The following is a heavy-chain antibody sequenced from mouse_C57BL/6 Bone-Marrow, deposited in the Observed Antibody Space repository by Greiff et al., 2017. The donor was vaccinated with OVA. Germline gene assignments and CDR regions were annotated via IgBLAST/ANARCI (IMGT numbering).Heavy chain of an antibody. V-gene: IGHV1-50*01. CDR3: ARSDYGSSNNY. CDR1: GYTFTSYW. CDR2: IDPSDSYT. Sequence: QVQLQQSGAELVKPGASVKLSCKASGYTFTSYWMQWVKQRPGQGLEWIGEIDPSDSYTNYNQKCKGKATLTVDTSSSTAYMQLSSLTSEDSAVYYSARSDYGSSNNYWGQGTTLTVSS. J-gene: IGHJ2*01. D-gene: IGHD1-1*01.